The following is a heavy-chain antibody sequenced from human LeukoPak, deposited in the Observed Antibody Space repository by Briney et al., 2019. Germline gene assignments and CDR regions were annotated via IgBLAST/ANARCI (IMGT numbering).Heavy chain of an antibody. Sequence: GESLKISCKGSGYSFTSYWIGWVRQMPGKGLEWMGIIYPGDSDTRYSPSFQGQVTISADKSISTAYLQWSSLKASDTAMYYCARTHQEYCSSTSCYNAFDIWGQGTMVTVSS. CDR3: ARTHQEYCSSTSCYNAFDI. J-gene: IGHJ3*02. CDR2: IYPGDSDT. D-gene: IGHD2-2*02. CDR1: GYSFTSYW. V-gene: IGHV5-51*01.